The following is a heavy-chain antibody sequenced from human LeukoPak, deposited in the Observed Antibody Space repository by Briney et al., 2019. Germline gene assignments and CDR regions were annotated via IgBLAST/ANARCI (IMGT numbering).Heavy chain of an antibody. J-gene: IGHJ5*02. Sequence: PSETLSLTCTVSGGSISSYYWSWIRQPPGKGLEWIGYIYYSGSTNYNPSLKSRVTISVDTSKNQFSLKLSSVTAADTAVYYCARGGYSYGLFNGWFDPWGQGTLVTVSS. V-gene: IGHV4-59*01. CDR2: IYYSGST. CDR1: GGSISSYY. D-gene: IGHD5-18*01. CDR3: ARGGYSYGLFNGWFDP.